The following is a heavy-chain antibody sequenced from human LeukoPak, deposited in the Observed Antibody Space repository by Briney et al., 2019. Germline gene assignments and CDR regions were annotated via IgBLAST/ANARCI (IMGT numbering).Heavy chain of an antibody. V-gene: IGHV3-9*01. CDR2: ISWNSGSI. CDR1: GFTFDDYA. D-gene: IGHD5-18*01. CDR3: AKGRGYSYGRGPYYFDY. Sequence: PGRSLRLSCAASGFTFDDYAVHWVRQAPGKGLEWVSGISWNSGSIGYADSVKGRFTISRDNAKNSLYLQMNSLRAEGTALYYCAKGRGYSYGRGPYYFDYWGQGTLVTVSS. J-gene: IGHJ4*02.